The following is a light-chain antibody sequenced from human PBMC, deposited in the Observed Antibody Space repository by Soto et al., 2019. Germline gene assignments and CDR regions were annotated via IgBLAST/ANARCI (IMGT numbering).Light chain of an antibody. V-gene: IGKV1-39*01. CDR3: QQSYSTPAT. CDR1: QDTDNY. J-gene: IGKJ1*01. Sequence: IQTTQSPSSLSASVGDRVTITCQAAQDTDNYVHWYQQKPGKAPKLLIYDASHLETGVPSRFSGSGSGTDFTLTISSLQPEDFATYYCQQSYSTPATFGQGTKADI. CDR2: DAS.